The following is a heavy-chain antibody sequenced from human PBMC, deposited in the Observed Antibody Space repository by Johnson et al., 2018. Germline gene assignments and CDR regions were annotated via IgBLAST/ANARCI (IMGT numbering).Heavy chain of an antibody. CDR3: ARPFRRSGYYFYYYYYMDV. Sequence: QVQLVESGGGVVQPGRSLRLSCAASGFTFSSYAMHWVRQAPGKGLEWVAVISHDGSNKYYADSVKGRITISRDNSKNTLYLQMNSLRAEDSAVYYCARPFRRSGYYFYYYYYMDVWGKGTTVTVSS. V-gene: IGHV3-30*14. CDR2: ISHDGSNK. CDR1: GFTFSSYA. J-gene: IGHJ6*03. D-gene: IGHD3-22*01.